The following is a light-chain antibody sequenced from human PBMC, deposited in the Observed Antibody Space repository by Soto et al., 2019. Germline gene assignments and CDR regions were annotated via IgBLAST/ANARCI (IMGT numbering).Light chain of an antibody. CDR1: QTVRNNY. CDR3: QQYNNWPRT. V-gene: IGKV3-20*01. Sequence: EFVLTQSPGTLSLSPGERATLSCRASQTVRNNYLAWYQQKPGQAPRLLIYDASSRATGIPGRFSGGGSGTEFTLTISSLQSEDFAVYYCQQYNNWPRTFGQGTKVDIK. J-gene: IGKJ1*01. CDR2: DAS.